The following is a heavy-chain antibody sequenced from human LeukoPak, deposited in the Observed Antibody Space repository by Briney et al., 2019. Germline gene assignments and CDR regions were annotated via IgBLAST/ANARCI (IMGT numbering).Heavy chain of an antibody. J-gene: IGHJ6*03. V-gene: IGHV4-61*02. D-gene: IGHD1-7*01. CDR2: IYTSGST. Sequence: MPSQTLSLTCTVSGGSISSGSYYWSWIRQPAGKGLEWIGRIYTSGSTNYNPSLKSRVTISIDTSKNQFSLKLSSVTAADTAVYYCARENTGTTSDYYYMDVWGKGTTVTVSS. CDR3: ARENTGTTSDYYYMDV. CDR1: GGSISSGSYY.